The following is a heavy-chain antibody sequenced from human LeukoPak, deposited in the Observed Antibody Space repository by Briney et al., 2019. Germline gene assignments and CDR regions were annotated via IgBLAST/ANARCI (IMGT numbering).Heavy chain of an antibody. CDR1: GYTFTSYG. Sequence: ASVKVSCKASGYTFTSYGISWVRQAPGQGLEWMGWISAYNGNTNYAQELQGRVTMTTDTSTSTAYMELRSLRSDDTAVYYCARSVVVPAAMTYYFDYWGQGTLVTVSS. CDR2: ISAYNGNT. J-gene: IGHJ4*02. CDR3: ARSVVVPAAMTYYFDY. V-gene: IGHV1-18*01. D-gene: IGHD2-2*01.